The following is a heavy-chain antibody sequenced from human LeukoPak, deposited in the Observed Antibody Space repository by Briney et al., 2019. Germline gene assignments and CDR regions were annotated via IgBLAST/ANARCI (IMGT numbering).Heavy chain of an antibody. V-gene: IGHV1-2*02. J-gene: IGHJ4*02. CDR1: GYTFASYD. D-gene: IGHD2-21*01. CDR2: INPNSGGT. Sequence: GASVKVSCKASGYTFASYDINWVRQAPGQGLEWMGWINPNSGGTNYAQKFQGRVTMTRDTSISTAYMELSRLRSDDTAVYYCARTQECGGDCYIDYYDSYTLDYWGQGTLVTVSS. CDR3: ARTQECGGDCYIDYYDSYTLDY.